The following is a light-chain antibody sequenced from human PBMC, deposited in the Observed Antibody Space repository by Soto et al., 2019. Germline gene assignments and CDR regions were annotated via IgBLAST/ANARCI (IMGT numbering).Light chain of an antibody. CDR2: GAS. V-gene: IGKV1-33*01. Sequence: DIQMTQSPSSLFASVGDRVTITCQASQDISNWLNWYQHKPGTAPKLLIYGASNLETGVPSRFSGSGFVTRFTFTISSLQPEDIATYYCLHSDNSFGQGTRLEIK. CDR3: LHSDNS. J-gene: IGKJ2*03. CDR1: QDISNW.